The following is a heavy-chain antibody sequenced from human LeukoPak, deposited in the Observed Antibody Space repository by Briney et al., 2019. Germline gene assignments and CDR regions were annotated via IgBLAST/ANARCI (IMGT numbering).Heavy chain of an antibody. D-gene: IGHD1-26*01. CDR1: GGTFISYA. V-gene: IGHV1-69*01. CDR2: IIPIFGTA. J-gene: IGHJ4*02. CDR3: ARVQHSGSYYFDY. Sequence: SVKVSCKASGGTFISYAISWVRQAPGQGLEWMGGIIPIFGTANYAQKFQGRVTITADESTSTAYMELSSLRSEDTAVYYCARVQHSGSYYFDYWGQGTLVTVSS.